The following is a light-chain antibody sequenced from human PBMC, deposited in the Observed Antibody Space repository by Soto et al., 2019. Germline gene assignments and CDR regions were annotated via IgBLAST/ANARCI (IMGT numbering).Light chain of an antibody. V-gene: IGLV2-11*01. CDR1: STYIDFYNY. CDR2: DVS. CDR3: CSYAGSYTWV. Sequence: QSALTQPRSVSGSPGQSVTISCTGTSTYIDFYNYVSWYQEHPGKAPKVILYDVSKRPSGVPDRFSGSRSGNTASLTISGLQAEDEADYYCCSYAGSYTWVFGGGTKLTVL. J-gene: IGLJ3*02.